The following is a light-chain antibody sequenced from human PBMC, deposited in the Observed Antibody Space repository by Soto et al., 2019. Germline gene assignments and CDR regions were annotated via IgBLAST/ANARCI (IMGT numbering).Light chain of an antibody. CDR2: DVS. V-gene: IGLV2-11*01. CDR1: SSDVGGYNY. CDR3: CSYAGNSTYV. J-gene: IGLJ1*01. Sequence: QSALTQPRSVSGSPGQSVTISCTGTSSDVGGYNYVSWYQQHPYKAPKLMIYDVSKRLSGVPDRFSGSKSGNTTSLTISGLQAEDEADYYCCSYAGNSTYVFGSGTKVTVL.